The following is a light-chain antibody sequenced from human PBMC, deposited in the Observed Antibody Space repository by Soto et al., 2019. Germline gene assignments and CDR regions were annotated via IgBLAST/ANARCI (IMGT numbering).Light chain of an antibody. CDR1: TSDVGGYNY. Sequence: QSALTQPASVSGSPGQSITISCTGTTSDVGGYNYVSWYQQHPAKAPKLMIYEVSNRPSGVSNRFSGSKSGNTASLTISGLQAEDDDDYYCSSYTSSSTLVFGGGTKLTVL. V-gene: IGLV2-14*01. CDR2: EVS. J-gene: IGLJ2*01. CDR3: SSYTSSSTLV.